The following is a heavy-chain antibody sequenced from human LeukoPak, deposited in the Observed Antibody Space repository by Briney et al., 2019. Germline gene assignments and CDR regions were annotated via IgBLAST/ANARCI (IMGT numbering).Heavy chain of an antibody. CDR2: IYHSGIT. CDR1: GYSISSGYY. V-gene: IGHV4-38-2*01. D-gene: IGHD2-21*01. J-gene: IGHJ4*02. CDR3: AREVYCGGDCYSHYFDY. Sequence: SETLSLTCAVSGYSISSGYYWGWIRQPPGQGLEWMGSIYHSGITYYNPSLKSRVTISVDTSKNQFSLKLSSVTAADTAVYYCAREVYCGGDCYSHYFDYWGQGTLVTVSS.